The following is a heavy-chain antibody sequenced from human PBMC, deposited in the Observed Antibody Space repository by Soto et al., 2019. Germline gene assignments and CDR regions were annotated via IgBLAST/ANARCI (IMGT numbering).Heavy chain of an antibody. CDR2: IYPGDSDT. J-gene: IGHJ6*02. V-gene: IGHV5-51*01. CDR3: ARQKNDFLTGYYRYNGMDV. CDR1: GYDFTTDW. Sequence: GESLKISGNRSGYDFTTDWIGWVRQMPGKGLEWMGIIYPGDSDTRYSPSFQGQVTISADSSISTAYLQWSSLKASDTAMYYCARQKNDFLTGYYRYNGMDVWGQGSTVTVSS. D-gene: IGHD3-9*01.